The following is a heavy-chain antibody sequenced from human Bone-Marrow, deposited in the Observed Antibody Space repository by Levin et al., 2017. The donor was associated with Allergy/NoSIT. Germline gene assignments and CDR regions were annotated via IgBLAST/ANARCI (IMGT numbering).Heavy chain of an antibody. CDR1: GGSINSYY. CDR3: ARGDDYGLPMNV. Sequence: PSETLSLTCTVSGGSINSYYWSWIRQPPGKELEWIGYIYYTGSTNYNPSLKSRVTISIDTSKKQFSLNLSSVTAADTAVYYCARGDDYGLPMNVWGQGTTVTVSS. V-gene: IGHV4-59*01. D-gene: IGHD3-16*01. J-gene: IGHJ6*02. CDR2: IYYTGST.